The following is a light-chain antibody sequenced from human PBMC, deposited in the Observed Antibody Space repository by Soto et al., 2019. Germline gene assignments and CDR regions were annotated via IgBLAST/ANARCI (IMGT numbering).Light chain of an antibody. CDR2: DAS. J-gene: IGKJ2*01. CDR3: QQSDSTPYT. Sequence: DIQMTQSPSSLSASVGDRVTITCRASQTISTYLNWYQQKPGKAPRLLIYDASSLLSGVPSRFSGSGSGTDFTLTIASLQPADFSTYYCQQSDSTPYTFGQATKVEI. CDR1: QTISTY. V-gene: IGKV1-39*01.